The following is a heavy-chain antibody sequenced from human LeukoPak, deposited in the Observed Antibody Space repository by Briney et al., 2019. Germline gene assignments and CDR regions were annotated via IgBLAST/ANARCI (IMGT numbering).Heavy chain of an antibody. CDR2: LRIDGSSA. D-gene: IGHD3-10*01. CDR3: ARGSAAGDY. J-gene: IGHJ4*02. Sequence: GGSLRLSCAASGFTFSYYWMHWVRRASGKGLVWVSRLRIDGSSASYADSLKGRFTMSRDNAKNTLYLQVNSLRAEDTAVYYCARGSAAGDYWGQGTLVTVSS. V-gene: IGHV3-74*01. CDR1: GFTFSYYW.